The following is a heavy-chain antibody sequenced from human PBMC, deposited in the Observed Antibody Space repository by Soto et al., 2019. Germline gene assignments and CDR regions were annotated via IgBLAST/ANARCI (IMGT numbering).Heavy chain of an antibody. CDR1: GGSISSSHF. J-gene: IGHJ4*02. Sequence: QVLLQESGPGLVQPSGTLSLSCAVSGGSISSSHFWGWVRQPPGKGLEWVGDISHSGSVNYNPSPKXXVTISIDKSKNQSSLKLNSVTAADTAVYYCARSFGWYAIDYWGQGTLVIVSS. CDR2: ISHSGSV. D-gene: IGHD6-19*01. V-gene: IGHV4-4*02. CDR3: ARSFGWYAIDY.